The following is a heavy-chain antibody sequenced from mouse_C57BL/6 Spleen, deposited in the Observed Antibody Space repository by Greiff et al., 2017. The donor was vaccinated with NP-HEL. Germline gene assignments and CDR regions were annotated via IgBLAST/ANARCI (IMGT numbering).Heavy chain of an antibody. CDR2: IFPGSGST. CDR1: GYTFTDYY. D-gene: IGHD2-4*01. Sequence: VQLQQSGPELVKPGASVKISCKASGYTFTDYYINWVKQRPGQGLEWIGWIFPGSGSTYYNEKFKGKATLTVDKSSSTAYMLLSSLTSEDSAVYFCARLNYYDYDRFDYWGQGTTLTVSS. V-gene: IGHV1-75*01. J-gene: IGHJ2*01. CDR3: ARLNYYDYDRFDY.